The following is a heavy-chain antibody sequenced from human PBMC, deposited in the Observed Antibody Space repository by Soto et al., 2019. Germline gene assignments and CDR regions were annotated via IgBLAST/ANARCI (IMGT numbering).Heavy chain of an antibody. CDR1: GGSISSSSYY. J-gene: IGHJ3*02. CDR3: ARLVVVVAADAFDI. D-gene: IGHD2-15*01. CDR2: IYYSGST. V-gene: IGHV4-39*01. Sequence: SETLSLTCTVSGGSISSSSYYWGWIRQPPGKGLEWIGSIYYSGSTYYNPSLKSRVTISVDTSKNQFSLKLSSVTAADTAVYYCARLVVVVAADAFDIWGQGTMVTVSS.